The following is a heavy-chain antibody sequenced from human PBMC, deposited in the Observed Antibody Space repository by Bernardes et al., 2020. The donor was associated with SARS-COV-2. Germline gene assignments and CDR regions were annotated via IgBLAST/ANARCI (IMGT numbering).Heavy chain of an antibody. D-gene: IGHD3-3*01. V-gene: IGHV4-38-2*01. CDR3: ARADFWSGSHSCFES. Sequence: SETLSLTCAVSGYSVDTDYYWGWIRQSPKKGLEWIGSISHRGKTYYNPSLKSRLTISLDTSKNQFSLTLTSMTAPDTAVYYCARADFWSGSHSCFESWAQRALGTVPS. J-gene: IGHJ4*02. CDR1: GYSVDTDYY. CDR2: ISHRGKT.